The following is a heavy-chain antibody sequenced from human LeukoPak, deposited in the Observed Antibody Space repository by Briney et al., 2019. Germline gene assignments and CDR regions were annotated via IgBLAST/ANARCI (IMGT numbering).Heavy chain of an antibody. D-gene: IGHD3-22*01. CDR1: GFTFSSYA. J-gene: IGHJ4*02. CDR3: AKGYYFDSSGYLNIEY. Sequence: GGSLRLSCAASGFTFSSYAMSWVRQAPGKGLEWVSAISGSGGSTYYADSVKSRFTISRDNSKNTLYLQMNSLRAEDTAVYYCAKGYYFDSSGYLNIEYWGQGTLVTVSS. CDR2: ISGSGGST. V-gene: IGHV3-23*01.